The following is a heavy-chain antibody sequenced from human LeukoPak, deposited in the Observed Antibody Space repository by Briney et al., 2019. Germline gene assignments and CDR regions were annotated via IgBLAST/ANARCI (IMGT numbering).Heavy chain of an antibody. J-gene: IGHJ3*02. CDR3: ARHVTISGPYAASEI. Sequence: SETLSLTCTVSGDSISSYYWSWIRQPPGKGLEWIGYIYYSGGTDYNPSLKSRVTISVDASKNQFSLKLRSVTAADTAVYYCARHVTISGPYAASEIWGQVTMVTVSP. CDR2: IYYSGGT. CDR1: GDSISSYY. D-gene: IGHD2-8*01. V-gene: IGHV4-59*08.